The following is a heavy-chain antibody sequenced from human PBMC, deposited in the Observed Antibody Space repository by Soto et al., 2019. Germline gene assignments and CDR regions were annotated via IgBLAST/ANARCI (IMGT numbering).Heavy chain of an antibody. CDR2: MNPNSGNT. J-gene: IGHJ5*02. V-gene: IGHV1-8*01. CDR3: ARATIAARGFDP. CDR1: GYTFTSYD. Sequence: GASVKVSCKASGYTFTSYDINWVRQATGQGLEWMGWMNPNSGNTGYAQKFQGRVTMTRNTSISTAYMELSNLRSEETAVYYCARATIAARGFDPWGQGTLVTVSS. D-gene: IGHD6-6*01.